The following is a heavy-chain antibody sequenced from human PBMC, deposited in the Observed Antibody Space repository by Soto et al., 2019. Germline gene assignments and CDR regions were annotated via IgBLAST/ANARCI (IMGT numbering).Heavy chain of an antibody. CDR2: IYHSGST. Sequence: QVQLHESGPGLVKPSGTLSLTCAVSSGSISSSNWWSWVRQPPGKGLEWIGEIYHSGSTNYNPSLKRRVTISVDKSKNQFALKLSSVTAADTAVDYCARDNISGDAFDTWCQGTMVTVSS. CDR3: ARDNISGDAFDT. D-gene: IGHD3-22*01. CDR1: SGSISSSNW. J-gene: IGHJ3*02. V-gene: IGHV4-4*02.